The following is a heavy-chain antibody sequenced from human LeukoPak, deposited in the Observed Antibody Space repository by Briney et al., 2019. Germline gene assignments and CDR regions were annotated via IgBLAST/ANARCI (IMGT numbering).Heavy chain of an antibody. V-gene: IGHV4-59*08. Sequence: SETLSLTCTVSGGSTNGYYWSWIRQPPGKGLEWIGYVYYSGSTDYNPSLMSRVTISVDTSKNQFSLKLSSVTAADTAVYYCARHLHYGGKPFDYWGQGALVTVSS. D-gene: IGHD4-23*01. J-gene: IGHJ4*02. CDR3: ARHLHYGGKPFDY. CDR2: VYYSGST. CDR1: GGSTNGYY.